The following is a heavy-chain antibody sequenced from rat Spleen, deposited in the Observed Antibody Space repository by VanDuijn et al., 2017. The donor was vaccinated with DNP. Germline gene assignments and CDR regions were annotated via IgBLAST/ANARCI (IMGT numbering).Heavy chain of an antibody. J-gene: IGHJ2*01. V-gene: IGHV5-25*01. D-gene: IGHD1-11*01. CDR3: AKAGGYSPWYFDY. CDR2: ITSSGGST. Sequence: EVQLVESGGGLVQPGRSLKLSCAASGFTFSDYYMAWVRQVPTKGLEWVASITSSGGSTYYPDSVKGRFTISRDNAKNTLYLQMNSLRSEDTATYYCAKAGGYSPWYFDYWGEGVMVTVSS. CDR1: GFTFSDYY.